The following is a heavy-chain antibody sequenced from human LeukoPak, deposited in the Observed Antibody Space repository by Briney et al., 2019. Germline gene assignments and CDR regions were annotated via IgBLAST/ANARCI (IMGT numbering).Heavy chain of an antibody. CDR3: ARAGAVAGWVLDY. Sequence: SETLSLTXTVSGGSISSYYWSWIRQPPGKGLEWIGYIYYSGSTNYNPSLKSRVTISVDTSKNQFSLKLSSVTAADTAVYYCARAGAVAGWVLDYWGQGTLVTVSS. V-gene: IGHV4-59*01. D-gene: IGHD6-19*01. J-gene: IGHJ4*02. CDR1: GGSISSYY. CDR2: IYYSGST.